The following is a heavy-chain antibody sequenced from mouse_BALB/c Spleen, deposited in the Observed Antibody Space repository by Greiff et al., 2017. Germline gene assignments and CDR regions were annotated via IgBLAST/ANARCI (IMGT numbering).Heavy chain of an antibody. D-gene: IGHD2-2*01. J-gene: IGHJ1*01. CDR1: GYSITSDYA. CDR2: ISYSGST. Sequence: DVKLVESGPGLVKPSQSLSLTCTVTGYSITSDYAWNWIRQFPGNKLEWMGYISYSGSTSYNPSLKSRISITRDTSKNQFFLQLNSVTTEDTATYYCARNGYPWFDVWGAGTTVTVSS. V-gene: IGHV3-2*02. CDR3: ARNGYPWFDV.